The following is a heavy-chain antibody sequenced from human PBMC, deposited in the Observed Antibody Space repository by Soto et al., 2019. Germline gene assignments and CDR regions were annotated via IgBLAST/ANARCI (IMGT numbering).Heavy chain of an antibody. V-gene: IGHV1-58*02. CDR2: IVVGGGNT. Sequence: QMQLVQSGPEVKKPGTSVKVSCKASGFTFTSSAMQWVRQARGQRLEWIGWIVVGGGNTNYAQKFQERVTITRDMSTSTAYMELSSLRSEDTAVYYCATGYYYDSSGHRRRMYYFDYWGQGTLVTVSS. CDR1: GFTFTSSA. J-gene: IGHJ4*02. D-gene: IGHD3-22*01. CDR3: ATGYYYDSSGHRRRMYYFDY.